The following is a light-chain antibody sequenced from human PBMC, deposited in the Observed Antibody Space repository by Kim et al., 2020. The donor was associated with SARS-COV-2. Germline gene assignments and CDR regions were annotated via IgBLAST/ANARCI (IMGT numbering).Light chain of an antibody. J-gene: IGLJ3*02. CDR2: CKN. Sequence: ALGQTVRTACQGNSLAIYSASWYQPRPGQAPVLFIYCKNHRPSGIPDRFSGSSSGNPASLTITGAQAEDEADYYCNSRDSSGNHWVFGGGTQLTVL. CDR1: SLAIYS. CDR3: NSRDSSGNHWV. V-gene: IGLV3-19*01.